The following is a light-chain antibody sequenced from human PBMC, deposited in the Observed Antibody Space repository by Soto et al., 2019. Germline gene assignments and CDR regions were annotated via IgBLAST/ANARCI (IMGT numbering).Light chain of an antibody. V-gene: IGKV3-15*01. Sequence: EIVMTQSPATLSVSPGERVTLSCRASQSVSGHLAWYQQKPGQAPRLIISGASTRATGIPARFSGSGSGTEFTLTISRLEPEDFAVYYCQQYNDWPRTFGQGTKVDIK. J-gene: IGKJ1*01. CDR2: GAS. CDR1: QSVSGH. CDR3: QQYNDWPRT.